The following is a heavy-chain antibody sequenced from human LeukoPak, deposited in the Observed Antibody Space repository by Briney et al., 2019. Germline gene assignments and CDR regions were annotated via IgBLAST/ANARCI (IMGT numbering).Heavy chain of an antibody. V-gene: IGHV4-59*01. Sequence: PSETLSLTCTVSGGSISNYYWSWIRQPPGKRLEWIGYIYYSGSTNYNPSLKSRVTTSVDTSKNQFSLKLSSVTAADTAVHYCARGVNYGKTFDYWGQGTLVTVSS. CDR2: IYYSGST. CDR3: ARGVNYGKTFDY. J-gene: IGHJ4*02. CDR1: GGSISNYY. D-gene: IGHD3-10*01.